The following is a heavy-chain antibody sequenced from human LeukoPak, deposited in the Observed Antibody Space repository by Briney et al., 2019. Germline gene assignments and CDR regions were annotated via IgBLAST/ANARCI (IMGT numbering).Heavy chain of an antibody. CDR3: AREAKGFSSGWYGLIDY. V-gene: IGHV4-59*01. D-gene: IGHD6-19*01. J-gene: IGHJ4*02. CDR1: GGSISSYY. Sequence: SETLSLTCTVSGGSISSYYWSWIRQPPGKGLEWIGYIYYSGSTNHNPSLKSRVTISVDTSKNQFSLKLSSVTAADTAVYYCAREAKGFSSGWYGLIDYWGQGTLVTVSS. CDR2: IYYSGST.